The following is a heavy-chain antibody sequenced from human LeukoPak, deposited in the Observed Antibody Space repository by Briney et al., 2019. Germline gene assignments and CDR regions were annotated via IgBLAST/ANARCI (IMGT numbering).Heavy chain of an antibody. V-gene: IGHV3-33*01. CDR2: IWYDASNR. Sequence: GGSLRLSCAASGFTFSSCGMHWVRQAPGKGLEWVAVIWYDASNRYYADSVKGRFTISRDNSKNTLYLQMNSLRAEDTAVYFCARDLAAAATWFDPWGQGTLVTVSS. J-gene: IGHJ5*02. CDR1: GFTFSSCG. D-gene: IGHD6-13*01. CDR3: ARDLAAAATWFDP.